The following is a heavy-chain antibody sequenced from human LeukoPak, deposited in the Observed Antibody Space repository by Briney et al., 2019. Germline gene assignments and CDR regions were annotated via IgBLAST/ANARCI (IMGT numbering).Heavy chain of an antibody. CDR1: GYTFTSYD. CDR3: ARDLFDSSGD. D-gene: IGHD3-22*01. CDR2: MNPNSGNT. V-gene: IGHV1-8*01. Sequence: ASVKVPCKASGYTFTSYDIHWVRPATGQGLEWMGWMNPNSGNTGYAQKFQGRVSMTRNTSISTAYMELSSLRSEDTAVYYCARDLFDSSGDWGQGTLVTVSS. J-gene: IGHJ4*02.